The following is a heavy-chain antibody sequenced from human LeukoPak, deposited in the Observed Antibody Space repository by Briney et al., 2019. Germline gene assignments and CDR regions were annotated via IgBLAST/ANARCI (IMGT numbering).Heavy chain of an antibody. CDR3: ARLYSGYDSPSYYFDY. V-gene: IGHV4-34*01. J-gene: IGHJ4*02. CDR2: INHSGST. D-gene: IGHD5-12*01. CDR1: GGSFSGYY. Sequence: KPSETLSLTCAVYGGSFSGYYWNWIRQPPGKGLEWIGEINHSGSTNYNPSLKSRVTISVDTSKNQFSLKLSSVTAADTAVYYCARLYSGYDSPSYYFDYWGQGTLVTVSS.